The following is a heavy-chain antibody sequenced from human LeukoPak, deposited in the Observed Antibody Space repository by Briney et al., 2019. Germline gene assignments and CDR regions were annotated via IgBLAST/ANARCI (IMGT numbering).Heavy chain of an antibody. J-gene: IGHJ6*04. CDR1: GFTFRSHS. CDR3: ARVEKGFWSGFKMDV. D-gene: IGHD3-3*01. CDR2: ISGSSSTI. Sequence: GGSLRLSCAGSGFTFRSHSMTWVRQAPGKGLEWISYISGSSSTIHYADSVKGRFTISRDNDKNSLYLEMNSLRAEDTAVYFSARVEKGFWSGFKMDVWGKGTAVTVSS. V-gene: IGHV3-48*01.